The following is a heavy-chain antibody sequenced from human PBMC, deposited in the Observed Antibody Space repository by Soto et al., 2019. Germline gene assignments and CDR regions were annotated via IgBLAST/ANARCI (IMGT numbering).Heavy chain of an antibody. D-gene: IGHD3-16*01. CDR3: ARARISLVGEINKYNMDV. J-gene: IGHJ6*02. Sequence: XETLYLTFTVSGGSIGYYYWSWIRQPPGKALEWIGYIYDGGSNNYNPSLKSRVTISADTSKNQLSLKLTSVTAADTAVYYCARARISLVGEINKYNMDVSGQGTTVTLSS. CDR1: GGSIGYYY. CDR2: IYDGGSN. V-gene: IGHV4-59*01.